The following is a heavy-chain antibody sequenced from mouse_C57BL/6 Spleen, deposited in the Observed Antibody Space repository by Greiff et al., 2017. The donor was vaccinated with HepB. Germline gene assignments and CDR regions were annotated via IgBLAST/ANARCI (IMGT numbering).Heavy chain of an antibody. D-gene: IGHD1-1*01. CDR3: ARRDYYGSPYWYFDV. J-gene: IGHJ1*03. V-gene: IGHV8-8*01. Sequence: QVQLKESGPGILQPSQTLSLTCSFSGFSLSTFGMGVGWIRQPSGKGLEWLAHIWWDDDKYYNPALKSRLTISKDTSKNQVFLKIANVDTADTATYYCARRDYYGSPYWYFDVWGTGTTVTVSS. CDR1: GFSLSTFGMG. CDR2: IWWDDDK.